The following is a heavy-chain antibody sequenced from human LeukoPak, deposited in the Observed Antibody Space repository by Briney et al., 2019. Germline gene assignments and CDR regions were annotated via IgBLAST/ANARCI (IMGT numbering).Heavy chain of an antibody. J-gene: IGHJ6*02. D-gene: IGHD2-15*01. Sequence: PGGSLRLSCAASGFTFSSYSMNWVRQAPGKGLEWVSYISSSSSTIYYADSVKGRFTISRDNAKNSLYLQMNSLRAEDTAVYYCAGLYCSGGSCYEGYGMDVWGQGTTVTVSS. CDR3: AGLYCSGGSCYEGYGMDV. CDR2: ISSSSSTI. CDR1: GFTFSSYS. V-gene: IGHV3-48*04.